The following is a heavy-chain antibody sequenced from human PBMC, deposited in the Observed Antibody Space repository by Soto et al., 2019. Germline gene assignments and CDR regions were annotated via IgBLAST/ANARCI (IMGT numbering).Heavy chain of an antibody. V-gene: IGHV5-51*01. CDR2: IYPGDSDT. CDR3: ARPADYAAAFDI. CDR1: GYSFTTYW. J-gene: IGHJ3*02. Sequence: GEALKISCKASGYSFTTYWIGWVRQMPGKGLEWMGIIYPGDSDTRYSPSFQGQVTISADKSISTAYLQWSSLKASDTAIYYCARPADYAAAFDIWGQGTMVPVSS. D-gene: IGHD3-16*01.